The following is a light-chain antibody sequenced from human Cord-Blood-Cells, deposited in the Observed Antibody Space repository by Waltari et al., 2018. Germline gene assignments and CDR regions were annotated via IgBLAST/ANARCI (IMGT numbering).Light chain of an antibody. CDR3: QQRSNWPLT. CDR2: DAS. CDR1: QRVSSY. V-gene: IGKV3-11*01. J-gene: IGKJ4*01. Sequence: EIVLTQSLATLSLSPGERATLSCRASQRVSSYLAWYQQKLGQAPRLLIYDASNRATGIPARCSGSGSWTDFTLTISSLGPEDFAVYYCQQRSNWPLTFGGGTKVEIK.